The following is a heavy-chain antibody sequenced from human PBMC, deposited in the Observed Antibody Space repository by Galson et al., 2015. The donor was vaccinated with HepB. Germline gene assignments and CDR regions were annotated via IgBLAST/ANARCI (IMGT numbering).Heavy chain of an antibody. CDR3: ARGGTYYGSGNFSPFDL. J-gene: IGHJ5*02. Sequence: SLRLSCAASGFIFSHFDIHWVRQAPGKGLEWVAIVSYDGSQTYYADSVKGRFTISRDIANNTVNLQMNGLRSEDTAVYLCARGGTYYGSGNFSPFDLWGQGTLVTVSS. CDR1: GFIFSHFD. CDR2: VSYDGSQT. V-gene: IGHV3-30-3*01. D-gene: IGHD3-10*01.